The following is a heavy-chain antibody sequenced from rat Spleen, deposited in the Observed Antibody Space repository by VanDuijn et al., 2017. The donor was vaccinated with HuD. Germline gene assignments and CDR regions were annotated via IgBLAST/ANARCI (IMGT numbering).Heavy chain of an antibody. CDR2: INSAGTT. CDR3: ARSDGVHYYLPFAD. Sequence: EVQLQESGPGLVKPSQSLSLTCSVTGHSITSTYRWNWIRKFPGNQLEWMGYINSAGTTNYHPSLKSRIPITRDTSKNHFFVQVNSINTEDTATYYCARSDGVHYYLPFADWGQGTLVTVSS. J-gene: IGHJ3*01. D-gene: IGHD1-12*02. CDR1: GHSITSTYR. V-gene: IGHV3-3*01.